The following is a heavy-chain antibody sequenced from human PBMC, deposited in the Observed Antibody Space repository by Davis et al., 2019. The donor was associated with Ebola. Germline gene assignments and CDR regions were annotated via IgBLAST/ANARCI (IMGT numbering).Heavy chain of an antibody. CDR3: ARPQSPLYSSGWVY. CDR2: SGSGGST. V-gene: IGHV3-53*01. D-gene: IGHD6-19*01. CDR1: GITVSSNY. J-gene: IGHJ4*02. Sequence: GGSLRLSCAASGITVSSNYMSWIRQAPGKGLEWVSAISGSGGSTYYADSVKGRFTISRDNSKNMLYLQMNNLRAEDTAVYYCARPQSPLYSSGWVYWGQGTLVTVSS.